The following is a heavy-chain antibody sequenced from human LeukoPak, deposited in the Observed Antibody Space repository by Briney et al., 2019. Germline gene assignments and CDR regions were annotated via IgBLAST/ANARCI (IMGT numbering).Heavy chain of an antibody. CDR3: ARVRTAAGTLSVDP. J-gene: IGHJ5*02. V-gene: IGHV4-4*07. Sequence: SETLSLTCTVSGGSISSYYWSWIRQPAGKGLEWIGRIYTSGSTNYNPSLKSRVTMSVDTSKNQFSLKLSSVTAADTAVYYCARVRTAAGTLSVDPWGQGTLVTVSS. D-gene: IGHD6-13*01. CDR2: IYTSGST. CDR1: GGSISSYY.